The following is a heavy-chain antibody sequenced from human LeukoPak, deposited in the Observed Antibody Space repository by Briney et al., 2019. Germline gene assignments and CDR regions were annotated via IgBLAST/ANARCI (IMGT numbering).Heavy chain of an antibody. D-gene: IGHD3-22*01. Sequence: AETLSLTRTVSGGSISSSSYYWGWIRQPPGKGLEWIGSIYYSGSTYYNPSLKSRVTISVDTSKNQFSLKLSSVTAADTAVYYCARRHYYDSSDDYWGQGTLVTVSS. CDR3: ARRHYYDSSDDY. V-gene: IGHV4-39*01. CDR1: GGSISSSSYY. CDR2: IYYSGST. J-gene: IGHJ4*02.